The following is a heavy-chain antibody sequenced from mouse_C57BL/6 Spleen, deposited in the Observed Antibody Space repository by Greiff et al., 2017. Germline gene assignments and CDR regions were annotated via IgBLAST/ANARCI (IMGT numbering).Heavy chain of an antibody. CDR1: GYTFTSYW. CDR3: ARGGYYDGSSSYAIDY. J-gene: IGHJ2*02. V-gene: IGHV1-59*01. D-gene: IGHD1-1*01. Sequence: VQLQQPGAELVRPGTSVKLSCKASGYTFTSYWMHWVKQRPGQGLEWIGVIDPSDSYTNYNQKFKGKATLTVDTSSSTAYMQLSRLTSEDSAVYYCARGGYYDGSSSYAIDYWGQGTSLTGSS. CDR2: IDPSDSYT.